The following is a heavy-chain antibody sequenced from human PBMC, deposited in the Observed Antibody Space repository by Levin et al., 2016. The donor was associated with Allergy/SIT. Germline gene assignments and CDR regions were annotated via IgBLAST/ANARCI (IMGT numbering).Heavy chain of an antibody. J-gene: IGHJ5*02. CDR1: GFTVSSNY. CDR2: TYSDGST. Sequence: GESLKISCAASGFTVSSNYMTWVRQAPGKGLEWVSVTYSDGSTKYADSVKGRFSISRHNFNNTLYLQMNSLRSEDTAVYYCARGLNFGDYVPGTWFDPWGQGTPVTVSS. D-gene: IGHD4-17*01. CDR3: ARGLNFGDYVPGTWFDP. V-gene: IGHV3-53*04.